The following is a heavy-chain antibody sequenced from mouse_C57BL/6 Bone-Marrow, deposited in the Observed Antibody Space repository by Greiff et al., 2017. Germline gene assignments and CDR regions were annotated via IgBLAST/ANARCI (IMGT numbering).Heavy chain of an antibody. V-gene: IGHV1-69*01. D-gene: IGHD2-5*01. CDR2: IDPADSYT. CDR1: GYTFTSYW. Sequence: QVQLQQPGAELVMPGASVKLSCKASGYTFTSYWMHWVKQRPGQGLEWIGEIDPADSYTNYNQKFKGKSTLTVDNASSTAYMQLSSLTSEDSAVYYCARSDYYSNLDWGQGTTLTVSS. J-gene: IGHJ2*01. CDR3: ARSDYYSNLD.